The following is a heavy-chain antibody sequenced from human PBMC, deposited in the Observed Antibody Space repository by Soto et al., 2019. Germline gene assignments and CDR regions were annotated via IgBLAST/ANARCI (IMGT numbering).Heavy chain of an antibody. J-gene: IGHJ4*02. CDR1: GYSFTSSW. V-gene: IGHV5-10-1*03. Sequence: EVQLVQSGAEVKKPGESLRISCQGSGYSFTSSWISWVRQMPGEGLEWMGRIDPSDSYINYSPSFQGRVPISADKSISTAYLQWSSLKASDTAMYYCARRGSSSSFFYDSWGQGTLVTVSS. CDR2: IDPSDSYI. CDR3: ARRGSSSSFFYDS. D-gene: IGHD6-6*01.